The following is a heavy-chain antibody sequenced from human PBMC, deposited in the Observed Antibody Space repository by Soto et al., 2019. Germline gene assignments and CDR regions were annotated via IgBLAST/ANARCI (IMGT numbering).Heavy chain of an antibody. CDR2: IDTLSSTM. CDR3: TVGGVSRGSGY. J-gene: IGHJ4*02. Sequence: EVQLVESGGGLVQPGGSLRLSCAASGFTFSSSSMNWVRQAPGKGLEWVSFIDTLSSTMYYADSVRGRFTISRDNAKNSLDVHMNSLIAEETVMYSCTVGGVSRGSGYWGQGTLVTVSS. D-gene: IGHD3-16*01. V-gene: IGHV3-48*01. CDR1: GFTFSSSS.